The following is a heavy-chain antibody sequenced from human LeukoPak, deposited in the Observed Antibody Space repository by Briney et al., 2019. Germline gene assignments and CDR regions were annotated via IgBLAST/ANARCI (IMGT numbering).Heavy chain of an antibody. D-gene: IGHD1-26*01. V-gene: IGHV1-3*01. Sequence: ASVKVSCKASGYTFTSYAMHWVRQAPGQRLEWMGWINAGNGNTKYSQKFQGRVTITADESTSTAYMELSSLRSEDTAVYYCARDLRTSWSYVDYYYYGMDVWGQGTTVTVSS. J-gene: IGHJ6*02. CDR2: INAGNGNT. CDR3: ARDLRTSWSYVDYYYYGMDV. CDR1: GYTFTSYA.